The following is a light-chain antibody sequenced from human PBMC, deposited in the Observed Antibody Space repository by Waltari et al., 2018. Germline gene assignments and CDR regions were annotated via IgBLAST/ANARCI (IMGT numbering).Light chain of an antibody. V-gene: IGKV1-27*01. J-gene: IGKJ2*01. CDR2: DAS. Sequence: DIQMTQSPSSLSASVGDRVHITCRASQGISNYLAWYQQKPGKVPQLLIYDASTLQSGVPSRFSGGGSGTDFTLTISSLRPEDVATYYCQKYTSAPATFGQGTKLEIK. CDR3: QKYTSAPAT. CDR1: QGISNY.